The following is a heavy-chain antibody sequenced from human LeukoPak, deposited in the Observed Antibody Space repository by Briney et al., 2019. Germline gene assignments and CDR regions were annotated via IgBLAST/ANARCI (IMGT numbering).Heavy chain of an antibody. J-gene: IGHJ4*02. D-gene: IGHD3-22*01. V-gene: IGHV1-69*13. CDR3: ARGRLSQYYDSSGYYYDLAY. CDR2: TIPMFSTA. CDR1: GGIFSTYA. Sequence: ASVKVSCKASGGIFSTYAISCLRQAPGQGLEWMGGTIPMFSTANYAQKFQGRVTVIADESTSTGYMELSSLRSEDTAVYYCARGRLSQYYDSSGYYYDLAYWGQGTLVTVSS.